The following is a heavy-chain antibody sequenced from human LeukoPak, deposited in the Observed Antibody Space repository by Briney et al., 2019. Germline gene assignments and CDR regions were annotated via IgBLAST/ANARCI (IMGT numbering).Heavy chain of an antibody. Sequence: PSETLSLTCAVSGGSISSSNWWNRVRQPPGKGLEWIGEIYHSGSTNYNPSLKSRVTISVDKSKNQFSLKLNSVTAADTAVYYCARDQFPYYDSSGFYYWGQGTLVAVSS. D-gene: IGHD3-22*01. J-gene: IGHJ4*02. CDR2: IYHSGST. CDR3: ARDQFPYYDSSGFYY. CDR1: GGSISSSNW. V-gene: IGHV4-4*02.